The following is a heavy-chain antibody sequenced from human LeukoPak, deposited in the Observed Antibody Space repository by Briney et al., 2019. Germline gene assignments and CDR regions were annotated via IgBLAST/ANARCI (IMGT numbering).Heavy chain of an antibody. CDR3: AKVFGRVVGTTGVLGAFDI. D-gene: IGHD1-1*01. CDR1: GFTFSSYG. V-gene: IGHV3-23*01. Sequence: GGSLRLSCAASGFTFSSYGMHWVRQAPGKGLEWVSAISGSGGSTYYADSVKGRFTISRDNSKNTLYLQMNSLRAEDTAVYYCAKVFGRVVGTTGVLGAFDIWGQGTMVTVSS. CDR2: ISGSGGST. J-gene: IGHJ3*02.